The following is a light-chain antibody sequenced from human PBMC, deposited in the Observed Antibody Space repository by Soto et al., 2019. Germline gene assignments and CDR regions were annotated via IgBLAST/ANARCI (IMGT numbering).Light chain of an antibody. CDR1: QSVSSSY. CDR3: QQYNDWPLT. Sequence: EMVLTQSPGTLSLSPGERATLSCSASQSVSSSYLAWYQQKPGQAPSLLIYGAFTRATGIPARFSGTGSGTEFTLTISSLQSEDFALYYCQQYNDWPLTFGQGTKVDIK. V-gene: IGKV3-15*01. J-gene: IGKJ1*01. CDR2: GAF.